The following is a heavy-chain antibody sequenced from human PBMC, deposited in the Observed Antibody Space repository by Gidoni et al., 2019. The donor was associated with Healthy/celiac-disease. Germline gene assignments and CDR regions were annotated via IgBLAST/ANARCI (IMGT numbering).Heavy chain of an antibody. CDR3: ASVYGGNSYYYYGMDV. V-gene: IGHV1-18*01. D-gene: IGHD2-21*02. CDR1: GYTFTSYG. J-gene: IGHJ6*02. Sequence: QVQLVQSGAEVKKPGASVKVSCKASGYTFTSYGISWVRQAPGQGLEWMGWISAYNGNTNDAQKLQGRVTMTTDTSTSTAYMELRSLRSDDTAVYYCASVYGGNSYYYYGMDVWGQGTTVTVSS. CDR2: ISAYNGNT.